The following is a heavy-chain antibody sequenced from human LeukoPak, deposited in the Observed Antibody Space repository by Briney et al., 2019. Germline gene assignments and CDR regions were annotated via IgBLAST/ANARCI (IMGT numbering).Heavy chain of an antibody. V-gene: IGHV3-64*01. CDR1: GFTFSSYA. D-gene: IGHD2-15*01. J-gene: IGHJ6*02. CDR2: ISSNGGST. Sequence: PGGSLRLSCAASGFTFSSYAMSWVRQAPGKGLEYVSAISSNGGSTYYANSVKGRFTISRDNSKNTLYLQMGSLRAEDMAVYYCARVGRASSEVYCSGGSCYSGTRNYYGMDVWGQGTTVTVSS. CDR3: ARVGRASSEVYCSGGSCYSGTRNYYGMDV.